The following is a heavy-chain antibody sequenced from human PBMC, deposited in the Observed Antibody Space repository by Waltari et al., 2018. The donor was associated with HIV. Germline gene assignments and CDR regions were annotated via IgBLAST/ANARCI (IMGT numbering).Heavy chain of an antibody. V-gene: IGHV3-23*01. CDR1: GFTFSSYA. CDR3: AKLGVVVTAIPPDY. Sequence: EVQLLESGGGLVQPGGSLGLSCAASGFTFSSYAMSWVRQAPGKGLEWVSSISGTGGSTHYADSVKGRFTISRDNSKNTLYLQMNSLRAEDTAVYYCAKLGVVVTAIPPDYWGQGTLVTVSS. CDR2: ISGTGGST. J-gene: IGHJ4*02. D-gene: IGHD2-21*02.